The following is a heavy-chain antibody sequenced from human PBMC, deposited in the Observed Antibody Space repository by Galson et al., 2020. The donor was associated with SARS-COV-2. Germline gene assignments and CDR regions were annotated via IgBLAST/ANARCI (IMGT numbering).Heavy chain of an antibody. J-gene: IGHJ4*02. CDR3: VRAKFTSDY. V-gene: IGHV3-7*01. CDR1: GFIFSTYW. CDR2: IKHDGSEK. Sequence: GALRLSCAASGFIFSTYWMSWVRQAPGKGLEWVANIKHDGSEKYYVDFVKGRFTISRDNAKNSLYLQMNSLRAEDTAVYYCVRAKFTSDYWGQGTLVTVSS.